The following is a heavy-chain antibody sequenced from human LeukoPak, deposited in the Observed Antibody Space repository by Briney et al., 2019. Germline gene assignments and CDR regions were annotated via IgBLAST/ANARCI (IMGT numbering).Heavy chain of an antibody. CDR2: ISGSGGST. V-gene: IGHV3-23*01. CDR1: GFTFSSYA. J-gene: IGHJ4*02. D-gene: IGHD3-16*01. Sequence: GGSLRLSCAASGFTFSSYAMSWVRQAPGKRLEWVSGISGSGGSTYYADSVKGRFTNSRDNSKNTLYLQMNSLRAEDTAAYYCAKVRGTAFDCWGQGTLVTVSS. CDR3: AKVRGTAFDC.